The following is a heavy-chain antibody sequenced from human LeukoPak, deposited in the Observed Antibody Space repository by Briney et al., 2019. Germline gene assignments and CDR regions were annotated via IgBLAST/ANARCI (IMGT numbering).Heavy chain of an antibody. J-gene: IGHJ6*02. V-gene: IGHV1-18*01. CDR3: ASGYDSSWFYYYYYGMDV. Sequence: ASVKVSCKASGYTFTSYGISWVRQAPGQGLEWMGWISAYNGNTNYAQKLQGRVTMTTDTSTSTAYMELRSLRSDDTAVYYCASGYDSSWFYYYYYGMDVWGQGTTVTVSS. CDR1: GYTFTSYG. D-gene: IGHD3-22*01. CDR2: ISAYNGNT.